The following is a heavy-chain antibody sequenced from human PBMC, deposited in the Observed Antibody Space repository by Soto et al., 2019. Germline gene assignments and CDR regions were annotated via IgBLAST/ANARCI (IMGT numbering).Heavy chain of an antibody. Sequence: QVHLVQSGAEVKQPGASVKVSCKASGYTFSVYHMHWVRQAPGQGLEWMGWVHPNSGGTNYAQSFEGRVTMTRDTAINPAYIEPSRLTSDDTAVYYCAKELQRGMDVWGQGTTVTVSS. CDR2: VHPNSGGT. J-gene: IGHJ6*02. CDR1: GYTFSVYH. CDR3: AKELQRGMDV. D-gene: IGHD4-4*01. V-gene: IGHV1-2*02.